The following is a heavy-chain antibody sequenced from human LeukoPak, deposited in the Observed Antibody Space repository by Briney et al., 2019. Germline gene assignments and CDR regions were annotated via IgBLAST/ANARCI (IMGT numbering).Heavy chain of an antibody. CDR2: IYSDGTT. CDR1: GFTVSSTY. J-gene: IGHJ4*02. V-gene: IGHV3-53*01. D-gene: IGHD3-3*02. CDR3: ARDSSSFPNYFDY. Sequence: GGSLRLSCAASGFTVSSTYMSWVRQAPGRGLEWVSLIYSDGTTFYADSVKGRFAISTDNSKNTLYLQMSSLRAEDTAVYYCARDSSSFPNYFDYWGQGTLITVSS.